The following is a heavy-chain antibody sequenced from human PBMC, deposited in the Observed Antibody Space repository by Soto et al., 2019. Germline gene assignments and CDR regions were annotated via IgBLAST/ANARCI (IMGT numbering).Heavy chain of an antibody. D-gene: IGHD4-4*01. J-gene: IGHJ4*02. V-gene: IGHV4-31*03. CDR2: IYYSGST. Sequence: SETLSLTCTVSGGSISSGGYYWSWIRQHPGKGLEWIGYIYYSGSTYYNPSLKSRVTISVDTSKNQFSLKLSSVTAADTAVYYCASGRHLMTTVTIYYFDYWGQGTLVTVSS. CDR3: ASGRHLMTTVTIYYFDY. CDR1: GGSISSGGYY.